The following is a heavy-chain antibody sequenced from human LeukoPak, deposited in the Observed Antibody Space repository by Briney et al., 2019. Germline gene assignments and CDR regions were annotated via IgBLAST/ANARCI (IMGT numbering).Heavy chain of an antibody. CDR1: GYTFTGYY. D-gene: IGHD2-2*01. Sequence: ASVKVSCKASGYTFTGYYMHWVRQAPGQGLERMGWINPNSGGTNYAQKFQGRVTMTRDTSTSTAYMELSRLRSDDTAVYYCARTYQLLLHDAFDIWGQGTMVTVSS. V-gene: IGHV1-2*02. CDR2: INPNSGGT. J-gene: IGHJ3*02. CDR3: ARTYQLLLHDAFDI.